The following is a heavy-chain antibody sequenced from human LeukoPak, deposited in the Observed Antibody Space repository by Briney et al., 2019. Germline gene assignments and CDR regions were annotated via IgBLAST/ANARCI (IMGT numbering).Heavy chain of an antibody. CDR2: IYPGDSDS. D-gene: IGHD4/OR15-4a*01. J-gene: IGHJ6*03. Sequence: GESLKISCKASGYIFTNYWIAWVRQMPGKGLEWMGIIYPGDSDSRYSPSFQGQVTISADKSITTAYLQWNSLKASDIAMYYCARLLTTSRDFYYYMDVWGKGTTVTVSS. V-gene: IGHV5-51*01. CDR1: GYIFTNYW. CDR3: ARLLTTSRDFYYYMDV.